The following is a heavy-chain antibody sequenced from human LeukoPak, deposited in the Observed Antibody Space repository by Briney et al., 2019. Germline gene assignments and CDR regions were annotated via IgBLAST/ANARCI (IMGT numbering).Heavy chain of an antibody. CDR2: ISGCGGST. CDR1: GFTLSSYA. J-gene: IGHJ4*02. CDR3: AKDIRSSGWSKYSDY. V-gene: IGHV3-23*01. D-gene: IGHD6-19*01. Sequence: GGSLSLSCAASGFTLSSYALCWVRQPPAKGLGWVSLISGCGGSTYYADSVKGRFTITRDNTNNTLYLQMNSLRAEDTAVYYCAKDIRSSGWSKYSDYWGQGNLVTVSS.